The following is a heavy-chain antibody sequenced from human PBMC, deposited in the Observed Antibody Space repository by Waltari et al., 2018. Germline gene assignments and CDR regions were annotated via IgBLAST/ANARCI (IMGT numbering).Heavy chain of an antibody. CDR2: IYPGDTDT. Sequence: EVQLVQSGAEVKKPGESLKISCKGSGYRFINYWIGWVRQMPGKGLEWMGVIYPGDTDTRYSPSFQGQVTISVDKSISTAYLQWGSLKASDNAMYYCARLRDYYYYGMDVWGQGTAITVSS. CDR3: ARLRDYYYYGMDV. V-gene: IGHV5-51*01. J-gene: IGHJ6*02. CDR1: GYRFINYW. D-gene: IGHD3-10*01.